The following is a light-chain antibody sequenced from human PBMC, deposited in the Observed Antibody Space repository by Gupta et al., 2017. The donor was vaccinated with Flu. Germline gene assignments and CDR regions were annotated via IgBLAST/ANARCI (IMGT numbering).Light chain of an antibody. J-gene: IGLJ2*01. CDR1: KLGDKY. V-gene: IGLV3-1*01. CDR3: QAWDRSAVV. CDR2: EDK. Sequence: SYDLTQPPSVSVSPGQTARISCSGNKLGDKYVFWYQQKPGQSPVLVIYEDKRRPSGIPERYSGSNSGNTATLTISETQAMDEADYYCQAWDRSAVVFGGGTKLTVL.